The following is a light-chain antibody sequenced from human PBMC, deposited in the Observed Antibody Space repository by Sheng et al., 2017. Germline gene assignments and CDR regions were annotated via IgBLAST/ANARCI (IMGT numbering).Light chain of an antibody. Sequence: DIQMTQSPSTLSASVGDRVTITCRASQSITSYLNLYQQKPGKAPNLLIYAASSLQSGVPSRFSGSGSGTDFTLTISSLQPEDFATYYCQQTYSTPRTFGQWTKLEIK. CDR3: QQTYSTPRT. CDR1: QSITSY. CDR2: AAS. J-gene: IGKJ2*01. V-gene: IGKV1-39*01.